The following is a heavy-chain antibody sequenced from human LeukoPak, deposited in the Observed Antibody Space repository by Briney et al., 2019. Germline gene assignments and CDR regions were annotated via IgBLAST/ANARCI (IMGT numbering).Heavy chain of an antibody. J-gene: IGHJ3*01. Sequence: GGPLRLSCSASGFTFSNYCMNWVRQAPGKGLEWVSSISSSYTYIYYADSMKGRFTISRDNARNSLYLQMNSLRADDTAVYYCARDRSEGHDSSGPLDAFDVWGQGTLVTVSS. CDR2: ISSSYTYI. D-gene: IGHD3-22*01. CDR1: GFTFSNYC. V-gene: IGHV3-21*06. CDR3: ARDRSEGHDSSGPLDAFDV.